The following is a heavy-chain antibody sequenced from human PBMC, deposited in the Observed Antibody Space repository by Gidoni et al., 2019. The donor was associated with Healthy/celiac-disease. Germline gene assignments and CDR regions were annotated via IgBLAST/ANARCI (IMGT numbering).Heavy chain of an antibody. J-gene: IGHJ4*02. CDR2: IYYSGST. CDR3: ARGKVVRGVGIDY. CDR1: GGSISSGDYY. V-gene: IGHV4-30-4*01. D-gene: IGHD3-10*01. Sequence: QVQLQESGQGLVKPSQTLSLTCTVSGGSISSGDYYWSWIRQPPGKGLEWIGYIYYSGSTYYNPSLKSRVTISVDTSKNQFSLKLSSVTAADAAVYYCARGKVVRGVGIDYWGQGTLVTVSS.